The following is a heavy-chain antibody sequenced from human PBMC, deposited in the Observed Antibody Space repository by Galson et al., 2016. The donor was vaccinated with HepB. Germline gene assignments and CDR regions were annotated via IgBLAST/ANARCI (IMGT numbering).Heavy chain of an antibody. CDR1: GFKFSTYG. Sequence: SLRLSCAASGFKFSTYGMHWVRQAPGKGLEWVAVIWYDGGTKYYADSVKGRFTIARDNSKNTLYLQMNSLRAEDTAVYYCARTHRWELVTEYWGQGTLVTVSS. CDR2: IWYDGGTK. V-gene: IGHV3-33*01. J-gene: IGHJ4*02. CDR3: ARTHRWELVTEY. D-gene: IGHD3-10*01.